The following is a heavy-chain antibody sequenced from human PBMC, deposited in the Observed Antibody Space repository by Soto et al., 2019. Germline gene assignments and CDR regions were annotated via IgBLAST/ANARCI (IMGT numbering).Heavy chain of an antibody. V-gene: IGHV1-18*04. Sequence: ASVKVSCKASGYTFTSYGISWVRQAPGQGLEWMGWISAYNGNTNYARKLQGRVTMTTDTSTSTAYMELRSLRSDDTAVYYCARRAQPSSGWYRYYYYYGMDVWGQGTTVTVSS. CDR1: GYTFTSYG. CDR3: ARRAQPSSGWYRYYYYYGMDV. CDR2: ISAYNGNT. J-gene: IGHJ6*02. D-gene: IGHD6-19*01.